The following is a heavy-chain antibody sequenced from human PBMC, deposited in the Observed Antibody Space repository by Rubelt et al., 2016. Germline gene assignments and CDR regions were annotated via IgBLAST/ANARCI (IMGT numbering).Heavy chain of an antibody. J-gene: IGHJ5*02. V-gene: IGHV4-59*05. Sequence: QLQLQESGPGLVKPSETLSLTCTVSGGSISSYYWSWIRQPPGKGLEWIGSIFYSGSTSYNPSLKSRVTISVDTSKNQFSLKLGSVTAADTAVYYCARVWIGDYTGDWFDPWGQGTLVTVSS. CDR2: IFYSGST. D-gene: IGHD4-11*01. CDR3: ARVWIGDYTGDWFDP. CDR1: GGSISSYY.